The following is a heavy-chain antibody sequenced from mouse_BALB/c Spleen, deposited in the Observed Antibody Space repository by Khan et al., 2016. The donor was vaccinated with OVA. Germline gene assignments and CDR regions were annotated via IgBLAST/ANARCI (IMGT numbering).Heavy chain of an antibody. CDR3: ARDYWFTY. CDR1: GFTFSNYA. D-gene: IGHD1-1*02. J-gene: IGHJ3*01. Sequence: EVELVESGGDLVKPGGSPKLSCAASGFTFSNYAMSWVRQTPEKRLEWVASISSGGTTYYPDSVKGRFTISRDNARNILYLQMNSLRSEDTAMFYCARDYWFTYWGQGTLVTVSA. CDR2: ISSGGTT. V-gene: IGHV5-6-5*01.